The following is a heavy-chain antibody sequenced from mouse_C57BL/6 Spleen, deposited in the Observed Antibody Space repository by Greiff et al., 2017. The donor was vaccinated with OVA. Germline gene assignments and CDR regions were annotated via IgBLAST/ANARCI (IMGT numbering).Heavy chain of an antibody. V-gene: IGHV1-66*01. D-gene: IGHD2-2*01. J-gene: IGHJ4*01. CDR3: ASGHDGYDVGAMDY. Sequence: VKLQESGPELVKPGASVKISCKASGYSFTSYYIHWVKQRPGQGLEWIGWIYPGSGNTKYNEKFKGKATLTADTSSSTAYMQLSSLTSEDSAVYYCASGHDGYDVGAMDYWGQGTSVTVSS. CDR1: GYSFTSYY. CDR2: IYPGSGNT.